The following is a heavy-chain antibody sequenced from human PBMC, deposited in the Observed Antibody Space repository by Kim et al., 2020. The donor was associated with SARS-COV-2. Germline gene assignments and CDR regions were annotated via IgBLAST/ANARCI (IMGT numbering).Heavy chain of an antibody. CDR2: FDPEDGET. J-gene: IGHJ4*02. CDR1: GYTLTELS. Sequence: ASVKVSCKVSGYTLTELSMHWVRQAPGKGLEWMGGFDPEDGETIYAQKFQGRVTMTEDTSTDTAYMELSSLRSEDTAVYYCATAPPKGLTDWLLKRLGRSHLERRDWGQGTLVTGSS. CDR3: ATAPPKGLTDWLLKRLGRSHLERRD. V-gene: IGHV1-24*01. D-gene: IGHD3-9*01.